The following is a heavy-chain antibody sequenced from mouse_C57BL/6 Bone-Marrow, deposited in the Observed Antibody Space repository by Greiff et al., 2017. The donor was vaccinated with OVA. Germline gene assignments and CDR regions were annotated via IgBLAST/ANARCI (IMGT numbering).Heavy chain of an antibody. Sequence: EVQLVESGGGLVQSGRSLRLSCATSGFTFSDFYMEWVRQAPGKGLEWIAASRNKANDYTTEYSASVKGRFIVSRDTSQSILYLQMNALRAEDTAIYYCARALYDCDEGYYFDYWGQGTTLTVSS. J-gene: IGHJ2*01. CDR2: SRNKANDYTT. V-gene: IGHV7-1*01. CDR1: GFTFSDFY. D-gene: IGHD2-4*01. CDR3: ARALYDCDEGYYFDY.